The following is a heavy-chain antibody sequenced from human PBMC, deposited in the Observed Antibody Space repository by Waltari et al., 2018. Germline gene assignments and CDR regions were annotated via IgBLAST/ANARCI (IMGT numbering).Heavy chain of an antibody. D-gene: IGHD2-2*01. CDR3: ARGLRYCSSTSCSNWFDP. Sequence: QVQLQQWGAGLLKPSEPLSLTCAVYGGSFSGYYWSWIRQPPGKGLEWIGEINHSGRTNYNPSLKSRVTISVDTSKNQFSLKLSSVTAADTAVYYCARGLRYCSSTSCSNWFDPWGQGTLVTVSS. CDR1: GGSFSGYY. J-gene: IGHJ5*02. CDR2: INHSGRT. V-gene: IGHV4-34*01.